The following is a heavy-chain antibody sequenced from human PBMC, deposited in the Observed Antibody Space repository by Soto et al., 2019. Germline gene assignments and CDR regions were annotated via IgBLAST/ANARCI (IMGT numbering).Heavy chain of an antibody. CDR3: ARGGGYYYDSSGYSLAPIDY. J-gene: IGHJ4*02. CDR2: IYHSGST. V-gene: IGHV4-30-2*01. Sequence: SETLSLTCAVSGGSISSGGYSWSWIRQPPGKGLEWIGYIYHSGSTYYNPSLKSRVTISVDRSKNQFSLKLSSVTAADTAVYYCARGGGYYYDSSGYSLAPIDYWGQGTLVTVSS. CDR1: GGSISSGGYS. D-gene: IGHD3-22*01.